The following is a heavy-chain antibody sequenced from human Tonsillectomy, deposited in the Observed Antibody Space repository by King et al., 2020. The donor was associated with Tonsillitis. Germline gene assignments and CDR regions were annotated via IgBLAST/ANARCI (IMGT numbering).Heavy chain of an antibody. CDR3: ARRGTSCYYYWLHWFDP. CDR1: GFTFDDYA. V-gene: IGHV3-9*01. D-gene: IGHD3-22*01. CDR2: ISWNSSDI. J-gene: IGHJ5*02. Sequence: VQLVESGGGLVQPGRSVRLSCAASGFTFDDYAMHWVRQAPGKGLEWVSGISWNSSDIDYADSVKGRFTISRDNAKNSLYLQMNSLRAEDTALYYCARRGTSCYYYWLHWFDPWGQGTLVTVSS.